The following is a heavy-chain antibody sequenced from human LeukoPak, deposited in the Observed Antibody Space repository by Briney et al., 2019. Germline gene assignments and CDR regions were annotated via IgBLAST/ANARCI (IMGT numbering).Heavy chain of an antibody. CDR1: AFTLSDFT. CDR2: IRSKGNNYAT. V-gene: IGHV3-73*01. CDR3: SAGPSGWTEFFRH. Sequence: QSGGSMRLSCAAPAFTLSDFTIHWVRQASGKGLEWVARIRSKGNNYATEYGASVKGRFTISRDDAKNTAYLQMNSLKTEDTAIYYCSAGPSGWTEFFRHWGQGTLVTVSS. J-gene: IGHJ1*01. D-gene: IGHD6-19*01.